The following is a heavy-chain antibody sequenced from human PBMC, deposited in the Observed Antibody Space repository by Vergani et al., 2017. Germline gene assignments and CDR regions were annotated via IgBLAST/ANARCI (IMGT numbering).Heavy chain of an antibody. Sequence: QVQLVQSGAEVKKPGASVKVSCKASGYTFTRYYMHWVRQAPGQGLEWMGIINPSGGSTSYAQKFQGRVTMTRDTSTSTVYMELSSLRSEDTAVYYCAKEEADTAMDYWGQGTLVTVSS. J-gene: IGHJ4*02. CDR1: GYTFTRYY. D-gene: IGHD5-18*01. V-gene: IGHV1-46*01. CDR2: INPSGGST. CDR3: AKEEADTAMDY.